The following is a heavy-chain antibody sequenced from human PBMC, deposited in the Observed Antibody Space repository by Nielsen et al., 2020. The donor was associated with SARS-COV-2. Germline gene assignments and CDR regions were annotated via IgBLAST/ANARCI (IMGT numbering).Heavy chain of an antibody. V-gene: IGHV3-48*03. J-gene: IGHJ4*02. CDR2: ISSSGSTI. CDR1: GFTFSSYA. Sequence: GESLKISCAASGFTFSSYAMSWVRQAPGKGLEWVSAISSSGSTIYYADSVKGRFTISRDNAKNSLYLQMNSLRAEDTAVYYCATGPRSYFDYWGQGTLVTVSS. CDR3: ATGPRSYFDY.